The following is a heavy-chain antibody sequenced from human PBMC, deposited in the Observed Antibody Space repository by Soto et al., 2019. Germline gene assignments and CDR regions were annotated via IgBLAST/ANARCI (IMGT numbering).Heavy chain of an antibody. V-gene: IGHV1-46*01. D-gene: IGHD3-3*01. CDR1: GYTVTTHY. CDR3: ARGGEVGVAGSAAFDM. Sequence: QVQLVQSGAEVKKPGASVKISCTASGYTVTTHYMHWVRQAPGRGLEWMGAINPGSGAAKYTQTFQARVTMTRDTSTNTVYMKMSALRSEDTVVFYCARGGEVGVAGSAAFDMWGQGTMVTVSS. J-gene: IGHJ3*02. CDR2: INPGSGAA.